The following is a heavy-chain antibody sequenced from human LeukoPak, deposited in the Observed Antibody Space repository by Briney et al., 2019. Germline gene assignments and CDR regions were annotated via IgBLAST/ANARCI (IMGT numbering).Heavy chain of an antibody. J-gene: IGHJ4*02. CDR1: GFSLSTSGVG. CDR2: IYWDDDK. CDR3: AHRQMPNYYDSSGYYGEPYYFDY. V-gene: IGHV2-5*02. Sequence: SGPTLVKPTQTLTLTCTFSGFSLSTSGVGVGWIRQPPGKALEWLALIYWDDDKRYSPSLKSRLTITKDTSKNQVVLTMTNMDPVDTATYYCAHRQMPNYYDSSGYYGEPYYFDYWGQGTLVTVSS. D-gene: IGHD3-22*01.